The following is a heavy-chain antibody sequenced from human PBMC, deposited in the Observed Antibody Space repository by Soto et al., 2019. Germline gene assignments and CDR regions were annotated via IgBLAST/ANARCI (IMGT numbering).Heavy chain of an antibody. CDR1: GGCINNYY. CDR3: ARDDHGDYGSAFGP. Sequence: PSESMSLTCTVSGGCINNYYWSWIRQPAGKGLEWIGRIYTSGNTNYNPSLKGRVTMSVDMSKNQFSLKLSFVAAADTAEYYCARDDHGDYGSAFGPWGQGTLVTVSS. V-gene: IGHV4-4*07. J-gene: IGHJ5*02. CDR2: IYTSGNT. D-gene: IGHD4-17*01.